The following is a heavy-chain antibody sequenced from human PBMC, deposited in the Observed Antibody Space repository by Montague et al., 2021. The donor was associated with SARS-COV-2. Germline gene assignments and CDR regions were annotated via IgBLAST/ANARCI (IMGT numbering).Heavy chain of an antibody. CDR3: ARFRVWRNLYGMDV. D-gene: IGHD6-13*01. J-gene: IGHJ6*02. V-gene: IGHV4-59*12. CDR1: GGSFSPYY. CDR2: VSHTGST. Sequence: SETLSLTCSVSGGSFSPYYWTWIRQTPGKGLEWIGYVSHTGSTNXNPSLQSRVSMFVDSSKSQFSLELSSVTAADTAIYYCARFRVWRNLYGMDVWGQGTTVIVSS.